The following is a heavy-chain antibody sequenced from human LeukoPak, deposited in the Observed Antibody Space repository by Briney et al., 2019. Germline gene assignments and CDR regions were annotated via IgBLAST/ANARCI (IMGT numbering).Heavy chain of an antibody. CDR2: IGTLLDT. CDR1: GFTFSSFD. D-gene: IGHD4-17*01. Sequence: PGGSLRLSCAASGFTFSSFDMHWVRQAPGKGLEWVSGIGTLLDTDYPDSLKGRFTISRENAKNSLYLQMNSLRAEDTAVYHCARQRDHGDYLPFDYWGQGTLVTVSS. CDR3: ARQRDHGDYLPFDY. J-gene: IGHJ4*02. V-gene: IGHV3-13*01.